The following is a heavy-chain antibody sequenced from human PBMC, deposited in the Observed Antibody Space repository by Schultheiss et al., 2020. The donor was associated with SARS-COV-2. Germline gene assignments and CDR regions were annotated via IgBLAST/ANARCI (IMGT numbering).Heavy chain of an antibody. CDR1: GFTFSSYW. CDR2: IKGSDGTT. Sequence: GGSLRLSCAASGFTFSSYWMHWVRQAPGKGLEWVSTIKGSDGTTYYSDSVKGRFSISRDNSKRVLYLQMNNLRPDDTAMYFCAKGVNFGDYMMSGQYYFDEWGQGTPVTVSS. V-gene: IGHV3-NL1*01. J-gene: IGHJ4*02. CDR3: AKGVNFGDYMMSGQYYFDE. D-gene: IGHD4-17*01.